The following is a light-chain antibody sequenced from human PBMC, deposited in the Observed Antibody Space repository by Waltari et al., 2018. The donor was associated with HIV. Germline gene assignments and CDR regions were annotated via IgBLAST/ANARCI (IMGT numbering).Light chain of an antibody. CDR3: QQSSSTPQT. J-gene: IGKJ1*01. V-gene: IGKV1-39*01. CDR1: QNIHNY. CDR2: AAS. Sequence: DFHMPMSPSSVSASVGDRVTITCRASQNIHNYLNWYQQKPGKAPKLLIYAASSLQTGVPSRFSGSGSGTDFTLTISSLQPEDFATYYCQQSSSTPQTFGQGTKVEIK.